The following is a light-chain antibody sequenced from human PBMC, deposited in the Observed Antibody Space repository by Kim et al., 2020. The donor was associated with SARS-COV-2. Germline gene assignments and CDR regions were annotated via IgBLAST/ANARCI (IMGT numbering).Light chain of an antibody. CDR2: GAS. CDR3: QQYNNWPYT. Sequence: SVSPGEGATLSCRASQTVRSYLAWYQQKPGQAPRLIIYGASTRAAGIPARFSGTGSGTEFTLTISSLQSEDFAVYYCQQYNNWPYTFGQGTKLEIK. CDR1: QTVRSY. J-gene: IGKJ2*01. V-gene: IGKV3-15*01.